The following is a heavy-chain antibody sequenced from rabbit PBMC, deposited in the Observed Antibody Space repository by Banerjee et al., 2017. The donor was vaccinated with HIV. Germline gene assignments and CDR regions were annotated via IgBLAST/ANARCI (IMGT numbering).Heavy chain of an antibody. CDR2: IDTSSGNT. V-gene: IGHV1S40*01. Sequence: QSLEESGGDLVKPGASLTLTCTASGFSFSSYYYMYWVRQAPGKGLEWIGFIDTSSGNTYYASWAKGRFTISKTSSTTVTLQMTSLTAADTATYFCARRGSDWGDDLWGQGTLVTVS. CDR3: ARRGSDWGDDL. CDR1: GFSFSSYYY. J-gene: IGHJ4*01. D-gene: IGHD4-1*01.